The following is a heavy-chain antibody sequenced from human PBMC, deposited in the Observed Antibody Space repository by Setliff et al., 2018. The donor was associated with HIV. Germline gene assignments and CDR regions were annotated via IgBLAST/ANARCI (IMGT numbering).Heavy chain of an antibody. CDR2: ITPIFGTP. CDR1: GGTFSSYA. J-gene: IGHJ3*02. D-gene: IGHD2-8*02. V-gene: IGHV1-69*13. Sequence: GASVKVSCRASGGTFSSYALSWVRQAPGQGLEWMGGITPIFGTPNYAQKFQVRVTMTADESTSTAYMELSSLRTEDTAVYYCAGYCTGGGTCGAFEIWGQGTKVTV. CDR3: AGYCTGGGTCGAFEI.